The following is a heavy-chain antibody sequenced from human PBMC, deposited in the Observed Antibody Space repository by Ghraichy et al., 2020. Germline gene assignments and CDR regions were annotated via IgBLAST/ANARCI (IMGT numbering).Heavy chain of an antibody. J-gene: IGHJ4*02. CDR3: AALAIGYSLDY. V-gene: IGHV4-31*03. CDR1: GDSINKTSYF. D-gene: IGHD5-24*01. Sequence: SETLSLTCTVSGDSINKTSYFWTWIRQPPGKGLEWIGYTHYSGSTNYNSSLQSRVSISVDTSKNQFSLRLTSVNAADTAVYYCAALAIGYSLDYWGQGTLVPVSS. CDR2: THYSGST.